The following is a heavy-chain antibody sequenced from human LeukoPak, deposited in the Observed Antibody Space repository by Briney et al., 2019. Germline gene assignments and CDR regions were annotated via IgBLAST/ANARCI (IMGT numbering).Heavy chain of an antibody. V-gene: IGHV1-69*13. CDR3: ARDVYCSSTCCYEAADYGYFDY. J-gene: IGHJ4*02. CDR2: INPIFGTA. D-gene: IGHD2-2*01. Sequence: ASVKVSCKASGGTFSSYAIGWVRQAPGQGLEGMGGINPIFGTANYAQKFQGRVTITADESTSTAYMELSSLRSEDTAVYYCARDVYCSSTCCYEAADYGYFDYWGQGTLVTVSS. CDR1: GGTFSSYA.